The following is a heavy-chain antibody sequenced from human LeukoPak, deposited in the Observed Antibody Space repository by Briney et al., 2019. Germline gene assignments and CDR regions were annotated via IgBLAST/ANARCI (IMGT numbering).Heavy chain of an antibody. Sequence: GGSLRLSCAASGFTFSSYAMSWVRQAPGKGLEWVSAISGSGGSTYYADSVKGRFTISRDNSKSTLYLQMNSLRAEDTAVYYCALGGMSYYYYYGMDVWGQGTTVTVSS. V-gene: IGHV3-23*01. D-gene: IGHD3-16*01. CDR2: ISGSGGST. CDR1: GFTFSSYA. CDR3: ALGGMSYYYYYGMDV. J-gene: IGHJ6*02.